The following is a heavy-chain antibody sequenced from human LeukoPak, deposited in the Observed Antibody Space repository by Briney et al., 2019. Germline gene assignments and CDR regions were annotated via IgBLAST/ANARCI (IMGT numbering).Heavy chain of an antibody. CDR2: ISGSGGST. CDR1: GFTFSSYG. V-gene: IGHV3-23*01. Sequence: GGSLRLSCAASGFTFSSYGMSWVRQAPGKGLEWVSAISGSGGSTYYADSVKGRFTISRDNSKNTLYLQMNSLRAEDTAVYYCAKDLPVSGYSYGFYFDYWGQGTLVTVSS. CDR3: AKDLPVSGYSYGFYFDY. D-gene: IGHD5-18*01. J-gene: IGHJ4*02.